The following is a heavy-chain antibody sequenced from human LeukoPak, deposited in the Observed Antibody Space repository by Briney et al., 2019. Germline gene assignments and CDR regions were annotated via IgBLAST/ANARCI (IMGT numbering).Heavy chain of an antibody. D-gene: IGHD2-2*01. V-gene: IGHV3-7*01. CDR3: ARRDIVVVPATEGEDYYYYYMDV. CDR1: GFPLSSYW. CDR2: IKQDGSEK. Sequence: HPGGSLRLSCAASGFPLSSYWMSWVPQAPGKGLERVDHIKQDGSEKYYVDSVKGRFTISRDNAKNALYLQMNSLRAEDTAVYYCARRDIVVVPATEGEDYYYYYMDVWGKGTTVTVSS. J-gene: IGHJ6*03.